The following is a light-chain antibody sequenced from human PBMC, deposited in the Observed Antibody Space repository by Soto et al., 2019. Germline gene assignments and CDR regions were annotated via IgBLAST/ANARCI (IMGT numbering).Light chain of an antibody. CDR2: ASS. CDR3: SSYTSGSTLYV. J-gene: IGLJ1*01. V-gene: IGLV2-14*01. Sequence: QSSLTQPASVSGSPGQSITISCTGTSSDVGSYNYVSWYQQHPGKAPRLMIYASSNRPSGVFHRFSGSRSGNTASLTISGLQAEDEADYFCSSYTSGSTLYVFGSGTKVTVL. CDR1: SSDVGSYNY.